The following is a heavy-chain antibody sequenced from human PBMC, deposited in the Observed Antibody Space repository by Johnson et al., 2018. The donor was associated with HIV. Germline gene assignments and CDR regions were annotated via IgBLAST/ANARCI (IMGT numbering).Heavy chain of an antibody. CDR3: ARDGYCSGGTCYPYIAYTDTFDI. Sequence: QVQLVESGGGVVQPGRSLRLSCAASGFTFSSYGMHWVRQAPRKGLEWVAVISYDGSNKYYADSVKGRFTISRDNAQNTLYLQMNSLRAEDTAVYYCARDGYCSGGTCYPYIAYTDTFDIWGQGTVVTVSS. D-gene: IGHD2-15*01. J-gene: IGHJ3*02. CDR1: GFTFSSYG. V-gene: IGHV3-30*03. CDR2: ISYDGSNK.